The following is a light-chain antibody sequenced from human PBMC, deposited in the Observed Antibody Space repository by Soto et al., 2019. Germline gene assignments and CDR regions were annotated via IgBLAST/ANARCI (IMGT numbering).Light chain of an antibody. CDR3: ISYKTDDTFV. V-gene: IGLV2-14*01. Sequence: QSALTQPASVSGSPGQSITISCAGTRSDNGASNSVSWYQHLPGRSPTLIIYEAINRPSGVSERFSGSKAGDTASLTISGLQADDEAEYFCISYKTDDTFVFGSGTKLTVL. J-gene: IGLJ1*01. CDR2: EAI. CDR1: RSDNGASNS.